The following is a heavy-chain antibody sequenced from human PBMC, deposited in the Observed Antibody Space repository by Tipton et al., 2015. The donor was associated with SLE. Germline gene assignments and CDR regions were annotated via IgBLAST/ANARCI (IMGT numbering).Heavy chain of an antibody. J-gene: IGHJ4*02. CDR2: ISSSGSTI. CDR3: TTRTFDYGVVY. Sequence: GSLRLSCAASGFTFSDYSMSWIRQAPGKGLEWVSYISSSGSTIYYADSVKGRFTISRDNAKNSLYLQMNSLKTEDTAVYYCTTRTFDYGVVYWGQGTLVTVSS. D-gene: IGHD4-17*01. V-gene: IGHV3-11*01. CDR1: GFTFSDYS.